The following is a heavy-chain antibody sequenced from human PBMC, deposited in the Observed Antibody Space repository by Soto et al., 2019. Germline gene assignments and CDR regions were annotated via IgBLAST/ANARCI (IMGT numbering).Heavy chain of an antibody. CDR3: TTDSYSSIIVVRFDY. V-gene: IGHV3-15*07. Sequence: PGGSLRLSCAASGFTFSNAWINWVRQAPGKGLEWVGRIKSKTDGGTSDYAAPVKGRFAVSRDDSRNMVYLQMNSLKTEDTGLYYCTTDSYSSIIVVRFDYWGQGTVVTVSS. J-gene: IGHJ4*02. D-gene: IGHD2-15*01. CDR2: IKSKTDGGTS. CDR1: GFTFSNAW.